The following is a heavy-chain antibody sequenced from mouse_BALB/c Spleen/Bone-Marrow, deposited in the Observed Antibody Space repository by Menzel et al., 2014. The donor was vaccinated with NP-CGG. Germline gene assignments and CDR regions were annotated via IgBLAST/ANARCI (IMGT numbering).Heavy chain of an antibody. CDR1: GFTFSSYG. V-gene: IGHV5-6*01. CDR2: ISRGGSYN. J-gene: IGHJ2*01. CDR3: ARRRDYDYFDY. Sequence: EVQLVESGGDLVKPGGSLKLSCAASGFTFSSYGMSWVRQIPDKRLEWVATISRGGSYNFYPDSVKGRFTISRDTAKNTLNLQMTSLKSEDTAMYYCARRRDYDYFDYWGQGTTLTVSS. D-gene: IGHD2-4*01.